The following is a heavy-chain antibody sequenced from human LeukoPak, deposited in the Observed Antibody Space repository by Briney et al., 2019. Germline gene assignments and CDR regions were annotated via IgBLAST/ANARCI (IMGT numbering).Heavy chain of an antibody. CDR2: IKGDGSST. Sequence: HPGGSLRLSCAASGFTFSSYWMHWVRHTPGKGLVWVSRIKGDGSSTSYADSVKGRFTISRDNAKNTLYLQMNSLRAEGTAVYYCARDGYSFGHDFDYWGQGTLVTVSS. CDR3: ARDGYSFGHDFDY. D-gene: IGHD5-18*01. CDR1: GFTFSSYW. J-gene: IGHJ4*02. V-gene: IGHV3-74*01.